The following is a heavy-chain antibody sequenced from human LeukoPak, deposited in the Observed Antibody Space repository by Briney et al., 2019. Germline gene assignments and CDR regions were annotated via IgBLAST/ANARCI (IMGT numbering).Heavy chain of an antibody. CDR2: INPSGGDT. CDR3: ARGDREDYDFWSGYPQPMDV. CDR1: GYTFTRYY. V-gene: IGHV1-46*01. J-gene: IGHJ6*03. D-gene: IGHD3-3*01. Sequence: ASVKVSCKASGYTFTRYYMHWLRQAPGQGLEWMGIINPSGGDTTYAQKFQGRVTMTRDMSTSTVYMGLSSLISEDTAVYYCARGDREDYDFWSGYPQPMDVWGKGTTVTVSS.